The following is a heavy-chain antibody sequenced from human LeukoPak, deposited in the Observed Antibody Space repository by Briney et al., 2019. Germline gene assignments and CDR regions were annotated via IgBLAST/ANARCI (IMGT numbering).Heavy chain of an antibody. CDR2: ISAYNGNT. J-gene: IGHJ4*02. D-gene: IGHD5-18*01. V-gene: IGHV1-18*01. CDR3: ARDWGSYGPPDY. CDR1: GYTFTSYG. Sequence: ASVKVSCKASGYTFTSYGISWVRQAPGQGLEWMGWISAYNGNTNYAQKLQGRVTMTTDTTTSTAYMELRSLRPDDTAVYYCARDWGSYGPPDYWGQGTLVTVSS.